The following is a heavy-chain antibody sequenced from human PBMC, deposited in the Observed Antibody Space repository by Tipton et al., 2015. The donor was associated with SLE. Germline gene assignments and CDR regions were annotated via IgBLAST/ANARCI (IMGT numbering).Heavy chain of an antibody. CDR1: GFTFSYYT. CDR2: ISTDGSSK. D-gene: IGHD4-17*01. V-gene: IGHV3-30-3*01. J-gene: IGHJ4*02. CDR3: AKGGYYGDSRGFDY. Sequence: SLRLSCAASGFTFSYYTLHWVRQAPGKGLEWVALISTDGSSKYYADSVKGRFTISRDNSKNTLYLQMNSLRAEDTAVYYCAKGGYYGDSRGFDYWGQGTLVTVSS.